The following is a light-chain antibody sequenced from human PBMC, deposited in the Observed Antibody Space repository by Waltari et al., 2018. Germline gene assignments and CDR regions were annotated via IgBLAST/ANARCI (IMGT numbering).Light chain of an antibody. J-gene: IGLJ1*01. Sequence: QSALTQPASVSGTPGQSITISCTGTTSDVGNYDLVSWYQQHPGKAPKLLICEVIKRQEGVSSSFAGSKPGNTASLTISGLQAEDEADYYCCSYAGRGTYVFGSGTKVTVL. CDR3: CSYAGRGTYV. CDR1: TSDVGNYDL. CDR2: EVI. V-gene: IGLV2-23*02.